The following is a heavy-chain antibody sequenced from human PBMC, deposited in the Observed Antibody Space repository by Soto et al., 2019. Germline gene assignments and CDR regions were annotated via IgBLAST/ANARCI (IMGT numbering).Heavy chain of an antibody. CDR3: TIFEYSRLYYYYYYMDV. CDR1: GFTFSNAW. D-gene: IGHD6-6*01. J-gene: IGHJ6*03. Sequence: GGSLRLSCAASGFTFSNAWMSWVRQAPGKGLEWVGRIKSKTDGGTTDYAAPVKGRFTISRDDSKNTLYLQMNSLKTEDTAVYYCTIFEYSRLYYYYYYMDVWGKGTTVTVSS. V-gene: IGHV3-15*01. CDR2: IKSKTDGGTT.